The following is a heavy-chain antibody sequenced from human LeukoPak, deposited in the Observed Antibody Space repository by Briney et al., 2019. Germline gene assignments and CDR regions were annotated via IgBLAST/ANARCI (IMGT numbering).Heavy chain of an antibody. J-gene: IGHJ5*02. D-gene: IGHD6-13*01. CDR3: ARGYSSSWYLNWFDP. CDR1: GGSFSGYY. Sequence: SETLSLTCAVYGGSFSGYYWSWIRQPPGKGLEWIGEINHSGSTNYNPSLKSRVTISVDTSKNQFSLKLSSVTAADTAVYYCARGYSSSWYLNWFDPWGQGTLVTVSS. CDR2: INHSGST. V-gene: IGHV4-34*01.